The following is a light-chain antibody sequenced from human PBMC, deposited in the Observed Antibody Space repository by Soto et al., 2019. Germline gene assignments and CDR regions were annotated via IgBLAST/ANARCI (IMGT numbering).Light chain of an antibody. CDR2: DRS. J-gene: IGKJ5*01. CDR3: QQYNIWRSIT. Sequence: EIGVTQSPATLSVSPGERVTLSCRVSQSVRKKVGWYQQRPGQTASVIMYDRSTRGAGIPPRFSGSGYGTYFTLTISSLQSEDFAVYYCQQYNIWRSITFGQGTRLEIK. CDR1: QSVRKK. V-gene: IGKV3-15*01.